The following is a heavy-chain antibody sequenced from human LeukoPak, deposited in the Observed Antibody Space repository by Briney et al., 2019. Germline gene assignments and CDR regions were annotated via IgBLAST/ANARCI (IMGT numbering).Heavy chain of an antibody. CDR2: INSDGSST. D-gene: IGHD6-13*01. CDR1: GFTFSSYW. Sequence: GSLRLSCAASGFTFSSYWMHWVRQAPGKGLVWVSRINSDGSSTSYADSVKGRFTISRDNAKNTLYLQMNSLRAEDTAVYYCASTGYSSSEFDYWGQGTLVTVSS. J-gene: IGHJ4*02. V-gene: IGHV3-74*01. CDR3: ASTGYSSSEFDY.